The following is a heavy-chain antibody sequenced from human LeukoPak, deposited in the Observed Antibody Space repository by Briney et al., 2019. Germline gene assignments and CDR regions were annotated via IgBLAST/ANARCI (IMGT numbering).Heavy chain of an antibody. Sequence: GASVKVSCKASGGTFSSYAISWVRQAPGQGLEWMGGIIPIFGTANYAQKFQGRVTITADESTSTAYMELSSLRSEDTAVYYCARVCTELSGYGPLGFDYWGQGTLVTVSS. CDR3: ARVCTELSGYGPLGFDY. D-gene: IGHD5-12*01. CDR2: IIPIFGTA. CDR1: GGTFSSYA. J-gene: IGHJ4*02. V-gene: IGHV1-69*13.